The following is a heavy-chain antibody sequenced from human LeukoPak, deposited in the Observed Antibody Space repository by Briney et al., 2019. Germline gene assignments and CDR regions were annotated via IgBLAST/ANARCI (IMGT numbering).Heavy chain of an antibody. CDR3: ARDGDTVLTRGYYYYMDV. J-gene: IGHJ6*03. CDR2: ITSSSSCI. CDR1: GFTFSSYT. V-gene: IGHV3-21*01. D-gene: IGHD4-23*01. Sequence: PGGSLRLSCAASGFTFSSYTMNWVRQAPGKGPEWVSFITSSSSCIYYADSVKGRFTISRDNARNSLYLQMNSLRAEDTALYYCARDGDTVLTRGYYYYMDVWGKGTTVTVSS.